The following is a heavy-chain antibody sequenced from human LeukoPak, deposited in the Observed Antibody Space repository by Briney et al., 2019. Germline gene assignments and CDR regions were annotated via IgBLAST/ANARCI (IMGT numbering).Heavy chain of an antibody. CDR1: GFSISSYY. V-gene: IGHV3-21*01. Sequence: GGSLRLSCAASGFSISSYYMNWVRQAPGKGLEWVSSISIRSSYIYYADSVKGRFTTSRDNANNSLFLEMNSLRAEDTAVYYCARASGIEAANDAFDMWGQGTKVTVSS. J-gene: IGHJ3*02. CDR3: ARASGIEAANDAFDM. D-gene: IGHD6-13*01. CDR2: ISIRSSYI.